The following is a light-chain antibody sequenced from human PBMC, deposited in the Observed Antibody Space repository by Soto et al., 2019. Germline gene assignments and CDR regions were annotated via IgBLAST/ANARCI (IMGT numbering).Light chain of an antibody. CDR3: QQYENLPT. J-gene: IGKJ5*01. Sequence: DIPMTQSPSSLSASVGDSVTITCQASQNINNYLNWYQQKPGRAPKRLIYDASNLEAGVPSRFRGSGSATDFTFTISRLQPEDIATYYCQQYENLPTFGQGTRLEIK. CDR1: QNINNY. V-gene: IGKV1-33*01. CDR2: DAS.